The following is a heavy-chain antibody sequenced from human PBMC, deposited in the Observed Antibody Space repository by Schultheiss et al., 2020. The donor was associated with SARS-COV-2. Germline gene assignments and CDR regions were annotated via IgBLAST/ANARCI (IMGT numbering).Heavy chain of an antibody. D-gene: IGHD4-23*01. CDR2: IYTSGST. J-gene: IGHJ3*02. V-gene: IGHV4-39*07. Sequence: SETLSLTCTVSGGSISSSSYYWGWIRQPPGKGLEWIGRIYTSGSTNYNPSLRSRVTISLDTSKNQFSLRLSSVTAADTAVYYCARGGNSGDAFDIWGQGTMVTVSS. CDR3: ARGGNSGDAFDI. CDR1: GGSISSSSYY.